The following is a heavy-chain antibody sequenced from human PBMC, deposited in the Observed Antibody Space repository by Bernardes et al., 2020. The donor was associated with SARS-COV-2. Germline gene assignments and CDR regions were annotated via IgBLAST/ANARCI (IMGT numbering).Heavy chain of an antibody. V-gene: IGHV4-39*02. Sequence: ESLSLTCTVSGGYISSTSYYWGWVRQPPGKGLEYIGYISYSRNTYYNPSLKGRVTISVTSRNHFSLNLSSVTAADTAVYYCARYYGSGSLFDYWGQGTLVTVSS. CDR2: ISYSRNT. J-gene: IGHJ4*02. CDR3: ARYYGSGSLFDY. D-gene: IGHD3-10*01. CDR1: GGYISSTSYY.